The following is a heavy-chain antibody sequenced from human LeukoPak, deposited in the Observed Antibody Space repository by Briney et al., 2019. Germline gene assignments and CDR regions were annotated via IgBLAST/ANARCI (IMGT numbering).Heavy chain of an antibody. D-gene: IGHD3-16*01. J-gene: IGHJ4*02. CDR3: ARASWVSSTDAVR. CDR1: GLSFTSFS. V-gene: IGHV3-23*01. Sequence: PGGSLRLSCAASGLSFTSFSMSWVRQGPASGLEWVSSIRGNGETFYPDTVKARSTLYSDISRNTVYFQLNNLGVEDTAIYYCARASWVSSTDAVRWGQGTLVTDSS. CDR2: IRGNGET.